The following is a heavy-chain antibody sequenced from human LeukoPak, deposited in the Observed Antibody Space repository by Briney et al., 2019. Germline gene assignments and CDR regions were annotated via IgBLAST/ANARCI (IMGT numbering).Heavy chain of an antibody. D-gene: IGHD3-22*01. V-gene: IGHV4-34*01. J-gene: IGHJ4*02. CDR3: ARPRVLDSSGFDY. Sequence: SETLSLTCAVYGGSFSGYYWSWIRQPPGKGLEWIGEINHSGSTNYNPSLKRRVTISVETSKNQFSLKLSSVTAAATAVYSCARPRVLDSSGFDYWGQGTLVTVSS. CDR1: GGSFSGYY. CDR2: INHSGST.